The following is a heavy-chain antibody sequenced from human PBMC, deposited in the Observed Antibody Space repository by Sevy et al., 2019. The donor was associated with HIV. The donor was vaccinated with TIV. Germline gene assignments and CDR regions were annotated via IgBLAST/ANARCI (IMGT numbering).Heavy chain of an antibody. CDR1: GGSFSGYY. CDR3: ARGGITMLRRALHWFDP. J-gene: IGHJ5*02. V-gene: IGHV4-34*01. Sequence: SESLSLTCAVYGGSFSGYYWSWIRQPPGKGLEWIGEINHSGSTNYNPSLKSRVTISVDTSKNQFSLKLSSVTAVDTAMYYCARGGITMLRRALHWFDPWGQGTMVTVSS. D-gene: IGHD3-10*01. CDR2: INHSGST.